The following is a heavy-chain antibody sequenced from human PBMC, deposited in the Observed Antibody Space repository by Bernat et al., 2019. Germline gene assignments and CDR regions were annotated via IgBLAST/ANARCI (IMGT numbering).Heavy chain of an antibody. CDR3: ARERYSGYGGWFDP. Sequence: QVQLQESGPGLVKPSETLSLTCTVSGGSISSYYWSWIRQPPGKGLEWIGYIYYSGSTNYNPSLKSRVTISVDTSKNQFSLKLSSVTAADTAVYYCARERYSGYGGWFDPWGQGTLVTVSS. CDR1: GGSISSYY. V-gene: IGHV4-59*01. J-gene: IGHJ5*02. D-gene: IGHD5-12*01. CDR2: IYYSGST.